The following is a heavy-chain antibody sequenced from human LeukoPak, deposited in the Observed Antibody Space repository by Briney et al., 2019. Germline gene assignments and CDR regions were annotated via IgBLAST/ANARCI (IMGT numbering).Heavy chain of an antibody. CDR1: GGTFSSYT. CDR3: ASLERRGYYYYYMDV. CDR2: IIPILGIA. V-gene: IGHV1-69*02. J-gene: IGHJ6*03. D-gene: IGHD1-1*01. Sequence: SVKVSCKASGGTFSSYTFSWVRKAPGQGLKWMERIIPILGIAKDAQKFHGRVTITADKSTSTAYMELSSLRSEDTAVYYCASLERRGYYYYYMDVWGKGTTVTVSS.